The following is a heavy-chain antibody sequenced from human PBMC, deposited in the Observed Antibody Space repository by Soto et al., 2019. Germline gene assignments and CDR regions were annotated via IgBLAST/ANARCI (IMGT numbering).Heavy chain of an antibody. V-gene: IGHV4-61*01. D-gene: IGHD2-21*02. Sequence: SETLSLTCTVSGDSVSSGTYFWSWIRQPPGKGLEWIGYVYYSGSTNYNPTLKSRLTMSVDTSKNQFSLKLSSVTAADTAVYYCARDGGDVRSFDSWGPGTLVTVSS. CDR3: ARDGGDVRSFDS. J-gene: IGHJ4*02. CDR2: VYYSGST. CDR1: GDSVSSGTYF.